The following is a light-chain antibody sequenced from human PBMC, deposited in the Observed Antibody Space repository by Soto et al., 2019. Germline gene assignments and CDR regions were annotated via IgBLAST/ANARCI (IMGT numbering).Light chain of an antibody. CDR2: NID. J-gene: IGLJ2*01. V-gene: IGLV1-44*01. Sequence: QSVMTQPPSASGTPGQRVTISCSGSSSNIGSNSVNWYQQLPGTAPKLLIYNIDQRPSGVPDRFLGSKSGSSASLAISGLQPEDEADYYCASWDDRLSGPIFGGGTKLTVL. CDR1: SSNIGSNS. CDR3: ASWDDRLSGPI.